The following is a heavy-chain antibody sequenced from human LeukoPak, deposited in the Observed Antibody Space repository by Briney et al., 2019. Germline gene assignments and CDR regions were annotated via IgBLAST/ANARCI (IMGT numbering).Heavy chain of an antibody. J-gene: IGHJ6*02. CDR3: ARAEVSSDSFYHHGMDV. Sequence: ASVKVSCKASGYSFRNYDINWVRQATGQGFEWMGWMNPNSGNTGYAKKFQGRVTLTMYTSISTAYMEIGSLRSEDTAVYYCARAEVSSDSFYHHGMDVWGQGTTVTVSS. D-gene: IGHD2/OR15-2a*01. V-gene: IGHV1-8*01. CDR2: MNPNSGNT. CDR1: GYSFRNYD.